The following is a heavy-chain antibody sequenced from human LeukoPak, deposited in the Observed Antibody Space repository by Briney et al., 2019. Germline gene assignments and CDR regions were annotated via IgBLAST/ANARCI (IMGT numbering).Heavy chain of an antibody. J-gene: IGHJ6*02. CDR1: GGSFSGYY. Sequence: SETLSLTCAVYGGSFSGYYWSWIRQPPGKGLEWIGEINHSGSTNYNPSLKSRVTIPVDTSKNQFSLKLSSVTAADTAVYYCARGRELRYFDWLLDYYYYGMDVWGQGTTVTVSS. D-gene: IGHD3-9*01. CDR3: ARGRELRYFDWLLDYYYYGMDV. V-gene: IGHV4-34*01. CDR2: INHSGST.